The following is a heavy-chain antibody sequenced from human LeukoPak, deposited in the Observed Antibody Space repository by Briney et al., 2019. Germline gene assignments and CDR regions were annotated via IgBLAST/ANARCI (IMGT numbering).Heavy chain of an antibody. J-gene: IGHJ4*02. CDR1: GYTFTGYY. D-gene: IGHD2-15*01. Sequence: ASVTVSCKASGYTFTGYYMHWVRQAPGQGLEWMGWINPNSGGTNYAQKFQGRVTMTRDTSISTAYMELSRLRSDDTAVYYCASAPRFSSGALDYWGQGTLVTVSS. CDR2: INPNSGGT. CDR3: ASAPRFSSGALDY. V-gene: IGHV1-2*02.